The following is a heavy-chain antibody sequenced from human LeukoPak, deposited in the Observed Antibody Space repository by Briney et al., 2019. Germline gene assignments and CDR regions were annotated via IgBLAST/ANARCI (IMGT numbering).Heavy chain of an antibody. CDR2: VDPDGVT. CDR1: GFTVSINY. V-gene: IGHV3-53*01. J-gene: IGHJ3*01. Sequence: GGSLRLSCVGSGFTVSINYMSWVRQAPGKGLEWVSFVDPDGVTSYADSVKGRFTISRDNSKNILYLQLTTLRAEDTAIYYCTKGTSDHWGQGTLVTVSS. CDR3: TKGTSDH.